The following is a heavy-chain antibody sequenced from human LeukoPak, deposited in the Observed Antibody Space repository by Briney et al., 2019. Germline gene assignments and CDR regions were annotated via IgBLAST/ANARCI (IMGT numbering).Heavy chain of an antibody. CDR3: ARAFQELPQLYYYYYMDV. CDR2: ISSSGSTI. CDR1: GFTFSSYE. J-gene: IGHJ6*03. Sequence: GGSLRPSCAASGFTFSSYEMNLVRQAPGKGLEWVSYISSSGSTIYYADSVKGRFTISRDNAKNSLYLQMNSLRAEDTAVYYCARAFQELPQLYYYYYMDVWGKGTTVTVSS. D-gene: IGHD6-13*01. V-gene: IGHV3-48*03.